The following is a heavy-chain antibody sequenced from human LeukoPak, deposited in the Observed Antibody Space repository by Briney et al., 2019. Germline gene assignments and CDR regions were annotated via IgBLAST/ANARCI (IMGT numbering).Heavy chain of an antibody. J-gene: IGHJ4*02. D-gene: IGHD6-13*01. Sequence: GGSLRLSCAASGFTFSSYAMSWVRQAPGKGLEWVSAISASADRTFDADSVKGRFIISRDNSKNTLYLQMNSLRVEDSAVYYCVKESRIAGPGYFDFWGQGTLVTVSS. V-gene: IGHV3-23*01. CDR3: VKESRIAGPGYFDF. CDR2: ISASADRT. CDR1: GFTFSSYA.